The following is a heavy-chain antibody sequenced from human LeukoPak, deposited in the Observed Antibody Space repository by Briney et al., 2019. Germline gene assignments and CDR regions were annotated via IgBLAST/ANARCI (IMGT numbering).Heavy chain of an antibody. J-gene: IGHJ4*02. D-gene: IGHD5-24*01. CDR1: GFTFSSYW. CDR2: IKQDGSDK. Sequence: GGSLRLSCAASGFTFSSYWMSWVRQAPGKGLEWVANIKQDGSDKYYVDSVKGRFTISRDNAKNSLYLQMNSLRAEDTAVYYCARDGYNYFTTLFDYWGQGTLVTVSS. V-gene: IGHV3-7*01. CDR3: ARDGYNYFTTLFDY.